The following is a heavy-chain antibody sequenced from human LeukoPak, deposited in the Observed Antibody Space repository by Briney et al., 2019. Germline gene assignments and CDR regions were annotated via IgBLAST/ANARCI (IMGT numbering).Heavy chain of an antibody. CDR1: GDSVSSDSAA. CDR3: ARGSGYYDTGSFSFVDN. Sequence: SQTLSLTCAISGDSVSSDSAARNWIRQSPSRGLEWLGRTHYRSQWFIDYAVSVKTRITIKSDTSRNQFSLELNSVTPEDTGVYYCARGSGYYDTGSFSFVDNWGQGTLVTVSS. D-gene: IGHD3-22*01. V-gene: IGHV6-1*01. CDR2: THYRSQWFI. J-gene: IGHJ4*02.